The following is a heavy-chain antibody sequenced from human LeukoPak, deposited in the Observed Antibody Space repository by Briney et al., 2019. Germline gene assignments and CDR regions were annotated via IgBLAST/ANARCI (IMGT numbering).Heavy chain of an antibody. CDR2: ISNGGNI. Sequence: PSETLSLTCTVSGGSIISSDYHWGWVRQPPGKGLEWIGSISNGGNIYYNPSLKSRVTISVDTSENQFSLKLSSVTAADTAVYYCARRPPASGADWFDPWGQGTLVTVSS. CDR1: GGSIISSDYH. D-gene: IGHD1-26*01. V-gene: IGHV4-39*01. J-gene: IGHJ5*02. CDR3: ARRPPASGADWFDP.